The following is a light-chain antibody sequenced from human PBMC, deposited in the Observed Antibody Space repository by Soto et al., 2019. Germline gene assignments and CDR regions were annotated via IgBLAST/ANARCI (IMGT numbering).Light chain of an antibody. V-gene: IGLV1-40*01. Sequence: QSVLTQPPSVSGAPGQRVTISCTGSSSNFGAGYDVQWYQQLPGAAPRLLIFGNTKRPSGVPDRFSGSRSDTAASLAIAGLQAEDEADYYCQSYDISLSVSVVFGGGTKLTVL. CDR1: SSNFGAGYD. CDR3: QSYDISLSVSVV. CDR2: GNT. J-gene: IGLJ2*01.